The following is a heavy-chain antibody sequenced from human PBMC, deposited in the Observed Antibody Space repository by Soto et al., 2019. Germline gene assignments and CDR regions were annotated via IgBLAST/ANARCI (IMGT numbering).Heavy chain of an antibody. CDR3: ARGRSGYSYGPDY. D-gene: IGHD5-18*01. CDR2: IIPVFGTA. J-gene: IGHJ4*02. V-gene: IGHV1-69*06. CDR1: GGTFSSYA. Sequence: SVKVSCKASGGTFSSYAISWVRQAPGQGLEWMGGIIPVFGTANYAQKFQGGVTITADKSTSTAYMELSSLRSEDTAVYYCARGRSGYSYGPDYWGQGTLVTVSS.